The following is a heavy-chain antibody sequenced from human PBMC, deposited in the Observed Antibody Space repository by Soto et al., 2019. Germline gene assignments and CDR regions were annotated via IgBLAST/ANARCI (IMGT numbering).Heavy chain of an antibody. Sequence: GSLRLSCAASGFTFSSYSMNWVRQAPGKGLEWVSYISSSSSTIYYADSVKGRFTISRDNAKNSLYLQMNSLRDEDTAVYYCAKEGYSYGPGYIDYWGQGTLVTVSS. CDR3: AKEGYSYGPGYIDY. J-gene: IGHJ4*02. V-gene: IGHV3-48*02. D-gene: IGHD5-18*01. CDR2: ISSSSSTI. CDR1: GFTFSSYS.